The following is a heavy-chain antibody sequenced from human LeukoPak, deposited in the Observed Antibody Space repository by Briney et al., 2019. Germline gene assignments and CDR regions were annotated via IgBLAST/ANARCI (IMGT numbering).Heavy chain of an antibody. CDR1: GFTFRSYA. D-gene: IGHD6-19*01. J-gene: IGHJ4*02. Sequence: GQSLRLSCAASGFTFRSYAMSWVRQAPGKGLEWVSTISGTGGSTYYTDSVKGRFIISRDNPKDTLYLQMIGLGADDTAAYYCAKQSSSSAWYVPIDSWGQGTLVTVSS. CDR2: ISGTGGST. V-gene: IGHV3-23*01. CDR3: AKQSSSSAWYVPIDS.